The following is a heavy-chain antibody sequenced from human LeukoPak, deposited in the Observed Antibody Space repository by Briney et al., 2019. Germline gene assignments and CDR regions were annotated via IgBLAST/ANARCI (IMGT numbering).Heavy chain of an antibody. J-gene: IGHJ6*02. Sequence: PGGSLRLSCAASGFTFSDYYMSWIRQAPGKGLGWVSYISSSGSTIYYADSVKGRFTISRDNAKNSLYLQMNSLRAEDTAVYYCARVGEQQLVYGMDVWGQGTTVTVSS. CDR3: ARVGEQQLVYGMDV. D-gene: IGHD6-13*01. CDR1: GFTFSDYY. CDR2: ISSSGSTI. V-gene: IGHV3-11*01.